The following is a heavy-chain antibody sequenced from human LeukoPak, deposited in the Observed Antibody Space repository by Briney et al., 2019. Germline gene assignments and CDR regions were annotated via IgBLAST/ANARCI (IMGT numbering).Heavy chain of an antibody. CDR1: GFTFDDYA. CDR2: ISWNSGSI. CDR3: AKDREMATTRGYYFDY. J-gene: IGHJ4*02. Sequence: GGSLRLSCAASGFTFDDYAMHWVRQAPGKGLEWVSGISWNSGSIGYADSVKGRFTISRDNAKNSLYLQMNSLRAEDTALYYCAKDREMATTRGYYFDYWGQGTQVTVSS. V-gene: IGHV3-9*01. D-gene: IGHD5-24*01.